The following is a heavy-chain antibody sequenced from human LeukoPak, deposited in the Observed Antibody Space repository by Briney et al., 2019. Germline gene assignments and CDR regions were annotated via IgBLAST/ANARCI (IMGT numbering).Heavy chain of an antibody. CDR1: GGSISSYY. J-gene: IGHJ4*02. D-gene: IGHD1-1*01. CDR2: IYYSGST. V-gene: IGHV4-59*01. CDR3: ARDVEAGGAELVH. Sequence: SETLSLTCTVSGGSISSYYWSWIRQPPGKGLEWIGYIYYSGSTNYNPSLKSRVTISVDTSKNQFSLKLSSVTAADTAVYYCARDVEAGGAELVHWGQGTLVTVSS.